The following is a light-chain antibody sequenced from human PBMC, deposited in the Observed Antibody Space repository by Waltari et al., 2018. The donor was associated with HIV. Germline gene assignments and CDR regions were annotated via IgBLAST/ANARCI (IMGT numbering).Light chain of an antibody. CDR1: QSLLHINGYNY. V-gene: IGKV2-28*01. CDR3: MQGLQTPHT. CDR2: LAS. Sequence: DIVMTQSPLSLHATAGEAAPISCRSGQSLLHINGYNYLDWYLQKPGQPPQLLIYLASNRASGIPLRFSGSGIGTEFTLEISTVKAEDVGTFYCMQGLQTPHTFGQGTKLQI. J-gene: IGKJ2*01.